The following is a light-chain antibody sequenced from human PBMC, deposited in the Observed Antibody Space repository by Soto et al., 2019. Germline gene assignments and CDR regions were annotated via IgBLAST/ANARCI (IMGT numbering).Light chain of an antibody. CDR3: CLHAGSYILYV. CDR1: NSDVGGYNY. V-gene: IGLV2-11*01. Sequence: QSVLTQPRSVSGSPGQSVTISCTGNNSDVGGYNYVSWYQQRPGIVPKLIIYGVSKRPSGVPDRFSGSKSGNTASLTISGLQAEDEADYYCCLHAGSYILYVFGTETKVTVL. J-gene: IGLJ1*01. CDR2: GVS.